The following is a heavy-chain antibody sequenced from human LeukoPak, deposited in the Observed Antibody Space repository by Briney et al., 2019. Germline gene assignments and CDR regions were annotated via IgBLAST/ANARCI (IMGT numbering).Heavy chain of an antibody. Sequence: PSEALSLTCTVSGGSISSYYWSWIRQPPGKGLEWIGYIYYSGSTNYNPSLKSRVTISVDTSKNQFSLKLSSVTAADTAVYYCAGHVTVYYYYDMDVWGQGTTVTVSS. CDR2: IYYSGST. J-gene: IGHJ6*02. CDR1: GGSISSYY. D-gene: IGHD2-21*02. CDR3: AGHVTVYYYYDMDV. V-gene: IGHV4-59*08.